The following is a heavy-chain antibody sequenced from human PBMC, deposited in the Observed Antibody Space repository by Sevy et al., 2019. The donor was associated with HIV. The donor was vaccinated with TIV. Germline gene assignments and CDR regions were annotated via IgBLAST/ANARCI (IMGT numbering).Heavy chain of an antibody. CDR3: VNGDSTFYGLDV. J-gene: IGHJ6*04. Sequence: GGSLRLSCAASGFIFSTYTMTWVRQAPGKGLEWVSGISGSGGSTYYADSFKGRFTIFRDNSKITVYLQMNSLRAEDKAVYNCVNGDSTFYGLDVWGKGTTVTVSS. V-gene: IGHV3-23*01. CDR2: ISGSGGST. D-gene: IGHD6-13*01. CDR1: GFIFSTYT.